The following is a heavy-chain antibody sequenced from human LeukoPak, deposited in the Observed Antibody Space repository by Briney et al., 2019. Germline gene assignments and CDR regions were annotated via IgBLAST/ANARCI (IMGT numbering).Heavy chain of an antibody. J-gene: IGHJ4*02. CDR1: GYSISSGYY. Sequence: PSETLSLTCTVSGYSISSGYYWGWIRQPPGKGLEWIGSIYHSGSTNYNPSLKSRVTISVDTSKNQFSLKLSSVTAADTAVYYCARRGYSYGLLYWGQGTLVTVSS. CDR2: IYHSGST. V-gene: IGHV4-38-2*02. CDR3: ARRGYSYGLLY. D-gene: IGHD5-18*01.